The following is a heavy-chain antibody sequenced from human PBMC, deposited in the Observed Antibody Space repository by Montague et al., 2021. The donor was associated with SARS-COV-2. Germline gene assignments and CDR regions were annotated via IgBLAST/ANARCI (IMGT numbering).Heavy chain of an antibody. CDR2: KYYSGST. V-gene: IGHV4-59*01. D-gene: IGHD2-21*01. CDR1: GGSISSYY. J-gene: IGHJ4*02. CDR3: ARGLDY. Sequence: SETLSLTCTVSGGSISSYYWCWIRQPPGRELLWIGYKYYSGSTNYNPSLQSRVTISVDTYKNQFSPELSSVTAADTAVYYCARGLDYWGQGTLVTVSS.